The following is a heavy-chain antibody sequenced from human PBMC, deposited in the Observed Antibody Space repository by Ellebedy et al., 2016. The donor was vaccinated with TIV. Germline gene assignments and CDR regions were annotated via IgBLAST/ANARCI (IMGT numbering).Heavy chain of an antibody. CDR3: ARASGSYFRCAFDI. Sequence: SETLSLXXAVSGGSISSGGYSWSWIRQPPGKGLEWIGYIYHSGSTYYNPSLKSRVTISVDRSKNQFSLKLSSVTAADTAVYYCARASGSYFRCAFDIWGQGTMVTVSS. CDR2: IYHSGST. CDR1: GGSISSGGYS. D-gene: IGHD1-26*01. J-gene: IGHJ3*02. V-gene: IGHV4-30-2*01.